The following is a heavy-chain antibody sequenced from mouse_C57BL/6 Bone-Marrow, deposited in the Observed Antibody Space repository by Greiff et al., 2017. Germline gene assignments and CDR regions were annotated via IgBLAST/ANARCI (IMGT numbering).Heavy chain of an antibody. CDR3: TRGGVTVGFDY. D-gene: IGHD1-1*01. J-gene: IGHJ2*01. Sequence: QVHVKQSGAELVRPGASVTLSCKASGYTFTDYEMHWVKQTPVHGLEWIGAIDPETGGTAYNQKFKGKAILTADKSSSTAYMELRSLTSEDSAFYYCTRGGVTVGFDYWGQGTTLTVSS. V-gene: IGHV1-15*01. CDR1: GYTFTDYE. CDR2: IDPETGGT.